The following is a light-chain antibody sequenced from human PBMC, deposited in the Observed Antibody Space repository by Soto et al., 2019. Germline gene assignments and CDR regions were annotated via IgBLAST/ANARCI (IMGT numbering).Light chain of an antibody. J-gene: IGLJ2*01. V-gene: IGLV2-11*01. CDR1: SSDVGTYNY. CDR2: DVN. CDR3: CSYAGSYTSL. Sequence: QSALTQPRSVSGSPGQSVTISCTGTSSDVGTYNYVSWYQQHPGKAPKLIIYDVNQRPSGVPDRFSGSKSGNTASLTISGLQAEDESDYYCCSYAGSYTSLLGRGTKLTVL.